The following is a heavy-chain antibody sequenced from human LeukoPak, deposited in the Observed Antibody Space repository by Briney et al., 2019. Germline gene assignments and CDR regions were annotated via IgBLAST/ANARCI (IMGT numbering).Heavy chain of an antibody. D-gene: IGHD3-22*01. CDR3: ARLANPYYYDSSGYPAFDI. V-gene: IGHV4-39*01. J-gene: IGHJ3*02. Sequence: SETLSLTCTVSGDSISSSSYYWGWIRQPPGKGLEWVGNIYYSGKTYYNPSLKSRVTISVDTSKNQFSLKLSSVTAADTAVYFCARLANPYYYDSSGYPAFDIWGQGTMVTVSS. CDR1: GDSISSSSYY. CDR2: IYYSGKT.